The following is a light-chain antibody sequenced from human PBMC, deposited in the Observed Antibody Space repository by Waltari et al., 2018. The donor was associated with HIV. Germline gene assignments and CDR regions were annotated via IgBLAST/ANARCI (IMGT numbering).Light chain of an antibody. J-gene: IGLJ2*01. CDR2: YDS. CDR3: QVWDSSSFSVV. Sequence: SYVLTQPPSVSVAPGETASLTCGGSDIPSNSVPWYQQRPGQAPVVVIHYDSDRPSGIPERFSGSNSRNTATLIISRVEAGDEADYYCQVWDSSSFSVVFGGGTKLTVL. CDR1: DIPSNS. V-gene: IGLV3-21*04.